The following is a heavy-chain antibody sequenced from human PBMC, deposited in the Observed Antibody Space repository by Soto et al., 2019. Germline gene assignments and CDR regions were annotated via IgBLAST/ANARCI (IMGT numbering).Heavy chain of an antibody. CDR1: TFPRNNNV. CDR3: AKGGPVSGWHNFHY. D-gene: IGHD6-25*01. CDR2: VQGRGGYT. V-gene: IGHV3-23*01. Sequence: EVQLLESGGDLVQPGGSLRLSGVASTFPRNNNVMARIRQAPGKGLEWVSAVQGRGGYTFYAHSVKGRFTISRDHSKNTLYLQLNGLRAEDTAIYYCAKGGPVSGWHNFHYWGQGTLVTVSS. J-gene: IGHJ4*02.